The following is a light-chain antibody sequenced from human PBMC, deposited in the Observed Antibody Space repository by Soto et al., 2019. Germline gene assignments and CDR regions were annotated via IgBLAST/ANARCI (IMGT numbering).Light chain of an antibody. V-gene: IGKV3D-20*02. J-gene: IGKJ5*01. CDR2: GAS. CDR3: QQRSNWPIT. Sequence: EIVLTQSPGTLSLSPGGRATLSGRASQSVSSNYLAWYQQKPGQAPRLLIYGASSRATGIPDRFSGSGSGTDFTLTISSLEPEDFAVYYCQQRSNWPITFGQGTRLEI. CDR1: QSVSSNY.